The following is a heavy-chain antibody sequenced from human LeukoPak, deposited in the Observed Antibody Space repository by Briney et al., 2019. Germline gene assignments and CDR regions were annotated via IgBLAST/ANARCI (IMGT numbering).Heavy chain of an antibody. CDR3: ARAIQQYGMDV. CDR2: ISYDGSNK. J-gene: IGHJ6*02. CDR1: GFTFSSYA. D-gene: IGHD1-1*01. Sequence: GGSLRLSCAASGFTFSSYAMHWVRQAPGKGLEWVAVISYDGSNKYYADSAKGRFTISRDNSKNTLYLQMNSLRAEDTAVYYCARAIQQYGMDVWGQGTTVTVSS. V-gene: IGHV3-30*04.